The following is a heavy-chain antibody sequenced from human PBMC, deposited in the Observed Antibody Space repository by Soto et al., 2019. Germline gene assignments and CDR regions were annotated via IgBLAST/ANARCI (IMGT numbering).Heavy chain of an antibody. CDR2: MSYDGSNT. CDR1: GFTFSSYG. D-gene: IGHD5-18*01. CDR3: AKDDGLWYLDY. J-gene: IGHJ4*02. V-gene: IGHV3-30*18. Sequence: QVQVVESGGGVVQPGRSLRLSCATSGFTFSSYGMHWVRQAPGKGLEWVAVMSYDGSNTYYGESVKGRFTISRDNSQNTLYLQMNSLRAEDTAVYCAKDDGLWYLDYWGQGILVTVSS.